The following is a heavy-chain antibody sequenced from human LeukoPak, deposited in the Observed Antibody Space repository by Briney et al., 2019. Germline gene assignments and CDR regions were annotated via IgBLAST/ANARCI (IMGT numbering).Heavy chain of an antibody. CDR2: ISNNGGYT. D-gene: IGHD3-3*01. CDR1: GFTFSSSA. V-gene: IGHV3-23*01. CDR3: AREFTIFGVVIQRYDAFDI. J-gene: IGHJ3*02. Sequence: PGGSLRLSCAASGFTFSSSAMSWVRQAPGKGLEWVSAISNNGGYTYYADSVQGRFTISRDNSKSTLCLQMNSLRAEDTAVYYCAREFTIFGVVIQRYDAFDIWGQGTMVTVSS.